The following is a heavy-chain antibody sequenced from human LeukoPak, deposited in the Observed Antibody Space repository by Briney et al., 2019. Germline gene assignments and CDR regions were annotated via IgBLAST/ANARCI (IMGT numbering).Heavy chain of an antibody. V-gene: IGHV4-38-2*02. CDR3: ARRGMITNVGIAFDI. CDR1: GYSISSGYY. CDR2: IYHSGST. Sequence: PSETLSLTCTVSGYSISSGYYWGWIRQPPGKGLEWIGSIYHSGSTYFNPSLTSRVTISVDTSKNQFSLKLSSVTAADTAVYYCARRGMITNVGIAFDIWGQGTMVTVSS. D-gene: IGHD3-16*01. J-gene: IGHJ3*02.